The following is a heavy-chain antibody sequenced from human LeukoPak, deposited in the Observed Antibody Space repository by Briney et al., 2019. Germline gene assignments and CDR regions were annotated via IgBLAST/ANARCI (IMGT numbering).Heavy chain of an antibody. V-gene: IGHV3-23*01. CDR2: ISGSAGTT. Sequence: GGSLRLSCAASGFTFSDYAMIWVRQAPGKGLEWVSAISGSAGTTYYADSVKGRFTISRVNSKNTLYLQMNSLRVEDTAVYYCARESGHTYDYCDYWGRGTLVTVSS. J-gene: IGHJ4*01. CDR1: GFTFSDYA. CDR3: ARESGHTYDYCDY. D-gene: IGHD5-18*01.